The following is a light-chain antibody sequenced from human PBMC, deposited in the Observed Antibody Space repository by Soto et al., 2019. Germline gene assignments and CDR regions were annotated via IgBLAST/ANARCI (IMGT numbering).Light chain of an antibody. CDR2: KAS. Sequence: DIQMTQSPSTLSASVGDRVTITCRASQSISSWLAWYQQKPGKAPKLLIYKASSLESGVPSRFSGSGSGTEFTRTISSLQPDDFATYYCQQYNSSPFTFGPGTKVYIK. CDR3: QQYNSSPFT. V-gene: IGKV1-5*03. CDR1: QSISSW. J-gene: IGKJ3*01.